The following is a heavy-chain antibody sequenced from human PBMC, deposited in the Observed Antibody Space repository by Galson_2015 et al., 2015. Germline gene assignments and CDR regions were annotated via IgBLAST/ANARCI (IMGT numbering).Heavy chain of an antibody. CDR2: MSYDGSNN. Sequence: SLRLSCAASGFTFSSYGMHWVRQAPGKGLEWVAVMSYDGSNNYYAYSVKGRFTISRDNSKTTLYLQMNSLRAEDTAVYYSAKGTGENYYYYYYMDVWGKGTTVTVSS. D-gene: IGHD7-27*01. J-gene: IGHJ6*03. V-gene: IGHV3-30*18. CDR3: AKGTGENYYYYYYMDV. CDR1: GFTFSSYG.